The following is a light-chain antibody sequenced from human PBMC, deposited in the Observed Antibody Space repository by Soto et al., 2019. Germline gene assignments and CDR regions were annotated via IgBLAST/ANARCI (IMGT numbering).Light chain of an antibody. CDR1: QGISNY. CDR3: LQHKSFRWT. CDR2: SAS. J-gene: IGKJ1*01. Sequence: DSQMTQSPSALSASVGDRVTITCRASQGISNYLAWFQQKPEQVPKRLIYSASTLQIGVPSRCSGSGSGTEFTLTISSLQPEDFATYFCLQHKSFRWTFGQGTKVDIK. V-gene: IGKV1-17*03.